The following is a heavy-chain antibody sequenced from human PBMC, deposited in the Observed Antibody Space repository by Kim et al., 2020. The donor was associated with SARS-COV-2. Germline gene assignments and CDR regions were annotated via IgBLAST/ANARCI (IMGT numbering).Heavy chain of an antibody. CDR2: ISYDGSNK. J-gene: IGHJ6*02. D-gene: IGHD3-22*01. V-gene: IGHV3-30*18. CDR3: AKGDSSGYLVYYYGMDV. Sequence: GGSLRLSCAASGFTFSSYGMHWVRQAPGKGLEWVAVISYDGSNKYYADSVKGRFTISRDNSKNTLYLQMNSLRAEDTAVYYCAKGDSSGYLVYYYGMDVWGQGTTVTVSS. CDR1: GFTFSSYG.